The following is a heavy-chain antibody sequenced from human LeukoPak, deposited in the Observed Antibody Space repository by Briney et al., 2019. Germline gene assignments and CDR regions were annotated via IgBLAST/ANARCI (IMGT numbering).Heavy chain of an antibody. Sequence: SETLSLTCAVSGVSISSSSYYWGWIRQPPGKGLEWIGSIYYSGSTYYNPSLKSRVTISVDTSKNQFSLKLSSVTAADTAVYYCARGRITMIVVVITAGEVDYWGQGTLVTVSS. CDR3: ARGRITMIVVVITAGEVDY. CDR2: IYYSGST. V-gene: IGHV4-39*01. D-gene: IGHD3-22*01. CDR1: GVSISSSSYY. J-gene: IGHJ4*02.